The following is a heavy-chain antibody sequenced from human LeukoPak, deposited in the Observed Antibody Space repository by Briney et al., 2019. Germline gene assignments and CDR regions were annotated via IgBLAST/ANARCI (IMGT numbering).Heavy chain of an antibody. J-gene: IGHJ4*02. CDR3: ARGKGIAVSSFDY. V-gene: IGHV3-23*01. Sequence: QSGGSLRLSCAASGFTFSSYAMSWVRQVPGRGLEWVSGICGSGGGPFSADSVKGRCTISRDNSKNTLSLQMNSLRAEDTALYCCARGKGIAVSSFDYWAQGTLVTVSS. CDR2: ICGSGGGP. CDR1: GFTFSSYA. D-gene: IGHD6-19*01.